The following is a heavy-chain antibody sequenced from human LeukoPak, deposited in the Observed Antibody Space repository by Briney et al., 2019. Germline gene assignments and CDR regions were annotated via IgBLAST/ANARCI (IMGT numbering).Heavy chain of an antibody. V-gene: IGHV1-69*05. J-gene: IGHJ5*02. CDR1: GGTFSSYA. CDR2: IIPIFGTA. Sequence: GASVKVSCKASGGTFSSYAISWVRQAPGQGLEWMGGIIPIFGTANYAQKFQGRVTITTDESTSTAYMELSSLRSEDTAVYYCARALRRADSSGYAYNWFDPWGQGTLVTVSS. CDR3: ARALRRADSSGYAYNWFDP. D-gene: IGHD3-22*01.